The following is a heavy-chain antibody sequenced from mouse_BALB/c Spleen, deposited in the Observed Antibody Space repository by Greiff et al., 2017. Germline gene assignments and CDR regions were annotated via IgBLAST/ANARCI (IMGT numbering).Heavy chain of an antibody. CDR1: GFTFSSYA. CDR2: ISSGGSYT. D-gene: IGHD4-1*01. CDR3: AMDKLGHAMDY. Sequence: EVQVVESGGGLVKPGGSLKLSCAASGFTFSSYAMSWVRQSPEKRLEWVAEISSGGSYTYYPDTVTGRFTISRDNAKNTLYLEMSSLRSEDTAMYYCAMDKLGHAMDYWGQGTSVTVSA. J-gene: IGHJ4*01. V-gene: IGHV5-9-4*01.